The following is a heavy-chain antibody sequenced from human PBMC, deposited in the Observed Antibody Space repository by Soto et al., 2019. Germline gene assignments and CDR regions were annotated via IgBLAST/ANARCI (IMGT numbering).Heavy chain of an antibody. D-gene: IGHD6-13*01. CDR2: IWYDGSNK. CDR3: ARDRRSAALDY. Sequence: QVQLVESGGGVVQPGRSLRLSCAASGFTFSSYGMHWVRQAPGKGLEWVAVIWYDGSNKYYADSVKGRFTISRDYSKNTLYLQMNSLRAEDTAVYYCARDRRSAALDYWGQGTLVTVSS. CDR1: GFTFSSYG. J-gene: IGHJ4*02. V-gene: IGHV3-33*01.